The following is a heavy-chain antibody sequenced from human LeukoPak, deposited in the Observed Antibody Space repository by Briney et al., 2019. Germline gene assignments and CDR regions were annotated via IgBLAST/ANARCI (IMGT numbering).Heavy chain of an antibody. Sequence: GGSLRLSCAASGFTFSSYSMNWVRQAPGKGLEWVSSISSSSSYIYYADSVKGRFTISRDNAKNSLYLQMNSLRAEDTAVYYCARDGGGDSYYFDYWGQGTLVTVSS. J-gene: IGHJ4*02. D-gene: IGHD2-15*01. CDR3: ARDGGGDSYYFDY. CDR1: GFTFSSYS. V-gene: IGHV3-21*04. CDR2: ISSSSSYI.